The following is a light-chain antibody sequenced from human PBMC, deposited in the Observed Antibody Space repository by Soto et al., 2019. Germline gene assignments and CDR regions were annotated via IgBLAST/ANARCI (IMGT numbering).Light chain of an antibody. Sequence: DIQMTQSPSSLSASVGDIVTITCRASQSISSYLNWYQQKPGKAPKLLIYAASSLQSGVPSRFSGSGSGTDFTLTISSLQPEDFATYYCQQIYSTPPYTFGQGTKLEIK. CDR1: QSISSY. V-gene: IGKV1-39*01. CDR2: AAS. J-gene: IGKJ2*01. CDR3: QQIYSTPPYT.